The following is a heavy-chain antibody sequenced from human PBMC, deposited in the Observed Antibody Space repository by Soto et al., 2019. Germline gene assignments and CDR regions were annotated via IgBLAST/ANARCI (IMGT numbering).Heavy chain of an antibody. CDR1: GGSISNYY. V-gene: IGHV4-59*01. D-gene: IGHD5-18*01. Sequence: QVQLQESGPGLVKPSETLSLTCTVSGGSISNYYWSWVRQSPGKGLEWIGYISYIGTTNYNPSLKSRVTISLDTSKNQFSLKLRSVTAADTAVYYRVRGGGGYGNGTIDYWGQGTLVTVSS. J-gene: IGHJ4*02. CDR3: VRGGGGYGNGTIDY. CDR2: ISYIGTT.